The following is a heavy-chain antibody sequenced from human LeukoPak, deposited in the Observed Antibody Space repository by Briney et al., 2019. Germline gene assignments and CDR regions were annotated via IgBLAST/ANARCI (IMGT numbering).Heavy chain of an antibody. CDR3: ARTAAAGRTKGYNWFDP. Sequence: GASVKVSCKASGYTFTGYYMHWVQQAPGQGLEWMGWINPNSGGTNYAQKFQGRVTMTRDTSISTAYMELSSLRSEDTAVYYCARTAAAGRTKGYNWFDPWGQGTLVTVSS. V-gene: IGHV1-2*02. D-gene: IGHD6-13*01. J-gene: IGHJ5*02. CDR2: INPNSGGT. CDR1: GYTFTGYY.